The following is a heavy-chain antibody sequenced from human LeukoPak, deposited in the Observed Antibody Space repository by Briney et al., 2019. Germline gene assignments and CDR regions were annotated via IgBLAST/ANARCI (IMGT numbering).Heavy chain of an antibody. CDR1: GGSISSGSYY. CDR3: ARGGYSGYDY. CDR2: IYTSGST. J-gene: IGHJ4*02. D-gene: IGHD5-12*01. V-gene: IGHV4-61*02. Sequence: PSETLSLTCTVSGGSISSGSYYWSWLRQPAGTGLEWIGRIYTSGSTNYNPSLKSRFPISVTTSKTQFSLKLSSTAADTALYYFARGGYSGYDYWGQGTLVTVSS.